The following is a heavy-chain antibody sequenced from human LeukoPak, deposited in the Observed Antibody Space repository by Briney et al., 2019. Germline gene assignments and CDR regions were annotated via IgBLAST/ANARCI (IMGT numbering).Heavy chain of an antibody. CDR3: ARDRRSGSYYGSH. CDR1: GYTFTSYY. J-gene: IGHJ4*02. V-gene: IGHV1-18*04. D-gene: IGHD1-26*01. Sequence: ASVKVSCKASGYTFTSYYMHWERQAPGQGLEWMGWISAYNGNTNYAQKLQGRVTMTTDTSTSTAYMELRSLRSDDTAVYYCARDRRSGSYYGSHWGQGTLVTVSS. CDR2: ISAYNGNT.